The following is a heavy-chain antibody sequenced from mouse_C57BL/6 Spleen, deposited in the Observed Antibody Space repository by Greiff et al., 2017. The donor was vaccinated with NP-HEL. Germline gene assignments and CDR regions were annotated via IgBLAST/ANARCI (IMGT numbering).Heavy chain of an antibody. Sequence: VQLQQSGPELVKPGASVKISCKASGYTFTDYYMNWVKQSHGKSLEWIGDINPNNGGTSYNQKFKGKATLTVDKSSSTAYMQLRSLTSEDSAVYYCARGAYGSPDYFDYWGQGTTLTVSS. CDR2: INPNNGGT. CDR1: GYTFTDYY. CDR3: ARGAYGSPDYFDY. V-gene: IGHV1-26*01. D-gene: IGHD1-1*01. J-gene: IGHJ2*01.